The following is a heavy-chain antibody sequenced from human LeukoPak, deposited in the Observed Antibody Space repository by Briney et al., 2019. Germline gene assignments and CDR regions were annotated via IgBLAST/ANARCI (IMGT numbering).Heavy chain of an antibody. Sequence: ASVKVSCKASGYTFTSYAMHWVRQAPGQRLEWMGWINAGNGNTKYSQKFQGRVTITRDTSASTAYMELSSLRSEDTAVYYCVILRGGSYYFDYWGQGTLVTVSS. CDR3: VILRGGSYYFDY. D-gene: IGHD1-26*01. CDR1: GYTFTSYA. CDR2: INAGNGNT. J-gene: IGHJ4*02. V-gene: IGHV1-3*01.